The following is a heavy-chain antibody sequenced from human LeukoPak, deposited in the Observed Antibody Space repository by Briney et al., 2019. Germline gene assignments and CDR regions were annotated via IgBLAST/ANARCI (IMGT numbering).Heavy chain of an antibody. J-gene: IGHJ4*02. D-gene: IGHD6-6*01. V-gene: IGHV3-7*01. CDR1: GFTFSSYW. CDR3: AREDSSSTFDY. CDR2: IKQDGSEK. Sequence: GGSLRLSCAASGFTFSSYWMSWVRQAPRKGLEWVANIKQDGSEKYYVDSVKGRFTISRDNAKNSLYLQMNSLRAEDTAVYYCAREDSSSTFDYWGQGTLVTVSS.